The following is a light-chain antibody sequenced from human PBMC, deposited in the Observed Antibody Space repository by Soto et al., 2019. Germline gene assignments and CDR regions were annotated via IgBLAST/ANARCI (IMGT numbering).Light chain of an antibody. CDR2: AAS. V-gene: IGKV1-39*01. Sequence: DIQMTQSPSSLSASVGDRVTITCRASQSISTYLNWYQQKVGKAPKLLIYAASSLQRGVPSRFSGSGSGTDFALTIRSLQPEDFATYYCQQSFSTPRTFGQGTKLEIK. CDR1: QSISTY. J-gene: IGKJ2*02. CDR3: QQSFSTPRT.